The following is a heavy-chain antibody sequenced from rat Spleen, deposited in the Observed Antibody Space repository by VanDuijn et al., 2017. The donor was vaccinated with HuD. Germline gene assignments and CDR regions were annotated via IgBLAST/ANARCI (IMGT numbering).Heavy chain of an antibody. CDR1: GFTFSDYY. V-gene: IGHV5-29*01. CDR2: ISFDGTST. Sequence: EVQLVESDGGLVQPGRSLKLSCTATGFTFSDYYMAWVRQTPTKGLEWVATISFDGTSTYYRDSVRGRFTISRDNEKSTLYLQMDSLRSEDTATYYCARGHTLGMDYFDYWGQGVMVTVSS. CDR3: ARGHTLGMDYFDY. D-gene: IGHD1-7*01. J-gene: IGHJ2*01.